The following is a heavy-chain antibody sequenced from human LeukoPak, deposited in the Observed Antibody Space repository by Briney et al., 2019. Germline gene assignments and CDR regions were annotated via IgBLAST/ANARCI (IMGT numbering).Heavy chain of an antibody. J-gene: IGHJ3*02. Sequence: GGSLRLSCVASGFTFSSYWMTWVRQAPGKGLEWVANIKQDGSEKYYVDYVKGRFTISRDNAKNSLYLQMNSLRAEDTAVHHCARISLDAFDIWGQGTMVTVSS. CDR2: IKQDGSEK. CDR1: GFTFSSYW. CDR3: ARISLDAFDI. V-gene: IGHV3-7*04.